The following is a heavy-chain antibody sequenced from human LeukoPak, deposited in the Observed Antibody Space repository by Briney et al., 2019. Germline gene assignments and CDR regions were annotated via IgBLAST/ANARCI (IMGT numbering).Heavy chain of an antibody. D-gene: IGHD6-13*01. V-gene: IGHV3-7*01. CDR2: IKQDGSEK. J-gene: IGHJ4*02. CDR1: GFTFSSYG. Sequence: PGGSLRLSCAASGFTFSSYGMHWVRQAPGKGLEWVANIKQDGSEKYYVDSVKGRFTISRDNAKNSLYLQMNSLRAEDTAVYYCARDSGSWLPSYFDYWGQGTLVTVSS. CDR3: ARDSGSWLPSYFDY.